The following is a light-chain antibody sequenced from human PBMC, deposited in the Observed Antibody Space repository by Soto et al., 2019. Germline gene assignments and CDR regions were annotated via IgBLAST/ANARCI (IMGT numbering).Light chain of an antibody. V-gene: IGLV1-40*01. CDR3: QSYDSSLSAHYV. CDR2: GNS. J-gene: IGLJ1*01. Sequence: QSGLTQPPSVSGAPGQRVTISCPGSSSNIGATYDVQWYQQLPGTAPKLLIYGNSNRPSGVPDRFSGSKSGTSASLAITGLQADDEADYYCQSYDSSLSAHYVFGTGTKVTVL. CDR1: SSNIGATYD.